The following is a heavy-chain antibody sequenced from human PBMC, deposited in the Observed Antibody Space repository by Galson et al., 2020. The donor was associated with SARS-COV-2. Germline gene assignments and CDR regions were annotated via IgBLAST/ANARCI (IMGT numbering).Heavy chain of an antibody. CDR2: IWYDGSNK. CDR3: AGEITMLYGMDV. CDR1: GFTFSSYG. Sequence: GGSLRLSCAASGFTFSSYGMHWVRQAPGKGLEWVAVIWYDGSNKYYADSVKGQFTISRDNSKNTLYLQMNSLRAEDTAVYYCAGEITMLYGMDVWGQGTTVTVSS. J-gene: IGHJ6*02. V-gene: IGHV3-33*01. D-gene: IGHD3-10*02.